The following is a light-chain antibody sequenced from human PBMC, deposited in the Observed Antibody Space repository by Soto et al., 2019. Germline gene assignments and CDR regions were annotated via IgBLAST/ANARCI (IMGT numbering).Light chain of an antibody. CDR1: SSDVGGYNY. Sequence: QSVLTQPASVSGSPGQSITISCTGTSSDVGGYNYVPWYQQHPGKAPKLMIYDVSNRPSGVSNRFSGSKSGNTASLTISGLQSEDEADYYWRSYTSSRTNVFGTGTKVTVL. J-gene: IGLJ1*01. CDR2: DVS. V-gene: IGLV2-14*01. CDR3: RSYTSSRTNV.